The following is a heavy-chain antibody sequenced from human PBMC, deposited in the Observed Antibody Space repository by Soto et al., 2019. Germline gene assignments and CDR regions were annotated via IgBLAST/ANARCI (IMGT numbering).Heavy chain of an antibody. CDR3: ARWNSWFGGSYVDY. CDR1: GDSITSTFYY. J-gene: IGHJ4*02. CDR2: IYYSGTT. V-gene: IGHV4-39*02. D-gene: IGHD1-26*01. Sequence: SETLSLTCSVPGDSITSTFYYRGLIRQPPWKGLEWIGTIYYSGTTHYNPSLKSRVTVSVDTSKNHFSLSLYSVTAADTALYFCARWNSWFGGSYVDYWGQGALVTVSS.